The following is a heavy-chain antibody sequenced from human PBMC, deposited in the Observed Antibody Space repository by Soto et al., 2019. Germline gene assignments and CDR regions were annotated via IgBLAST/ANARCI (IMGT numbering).Heavy chain of an antibody. CDR3: ARAQLYDFWSGYFHYYGMDV. Sequence: ASVKVSCKASGYTFTGYYMHWVRQAPGQGLEWMGWINPNSGGTNYAQKFQGWVTMTRDTSISTAYMELSRLRSDDTAVYYCARAQLYDFWSGYFHYYGMDVWGQGTTVTVSS. V-gene: IGHV1-2*04. D-gene: IGHD3-3*01. J-gene: IGHJ6*02. CDR1: GYTFTGYY. CDR2: INPNSGGT.